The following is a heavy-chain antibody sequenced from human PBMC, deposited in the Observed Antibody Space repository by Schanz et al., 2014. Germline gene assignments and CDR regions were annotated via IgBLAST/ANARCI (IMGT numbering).Heavy chain of an antibody. CDR3: ARHGGYYDVLNSFDI. J-gene: IGHJ5*02. D-gene: IGHD3-16*01. V-gene: IGHV4-39*01. CDR1: GGSISSGESY. Sequence: QLQLQESGPGLVKPSETLSLTCTVSGGSISSGESYWGWIRQSPEKGLQYIGSVYFSGTTAYSPSLKGRVTIPVDTSKNQFSLMLTSVTAADTAVYFCARHGGYYDVLNSFDIWGQGTLVTVSS. CDR2: VYFSGTT.